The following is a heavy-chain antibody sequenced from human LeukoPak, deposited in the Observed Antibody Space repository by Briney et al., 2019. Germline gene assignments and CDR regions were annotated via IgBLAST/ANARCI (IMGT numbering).Heavy chain of an antibody. CDR2: ISSTGSDI. D-gene: IGHD1-26*01. CDR3: ARTVLGHDAFDI. J-gene: IGHJ3*02. V-gene: IGHV3-48*03. CDR1: GFIFSNYE. Sequence: PGGSLRLSCAGSGFIFSNYEMNWVRQAPGKGLEWVSYISSTGSDIYYADSVKGRFTISRDNAKNSLYLQMNSLRAEDTAVYYCARTVLGHDAFDIWGQGTMVTVSS.